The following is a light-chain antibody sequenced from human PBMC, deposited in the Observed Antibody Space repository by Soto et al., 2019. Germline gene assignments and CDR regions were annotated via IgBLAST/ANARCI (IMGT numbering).Light chain of an antibody. Sequence: GERVTPTCRASQSISSWLAWYQQQPGKAPKILIYDASSLESGVTSRFSGSGSGTEFTLTISSMQPDDFATYYCQQYNSYSGKFGKGTTV. CDR2: DAS. CDR1: QSISSW. J-gene: IGKJ1*01. V-gene: IGKV1-5*01. CDR3: QQYNSYSGK.